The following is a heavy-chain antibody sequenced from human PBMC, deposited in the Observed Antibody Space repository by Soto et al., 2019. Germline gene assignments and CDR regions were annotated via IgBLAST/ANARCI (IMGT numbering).Heavy chain of an antibody. J-gene: IGHJ4*02. V-gene: IGHV3-21*01. D-gene: IGHD2-2*01. CDR3: AREDSIIIPALSDF. CDR1: GFAFNNYG. Sequence: GGSLRLSCTVSGFAFNNYGINWVRQAPGKGLEWVSSISKGDYTYYSDSVKGRFAISRDNAKSSVSLQMNTLRVEDTAVYYCAREDSIIIPALSDFWGQGTLVTVSS. CDR2: ISKGDYT.